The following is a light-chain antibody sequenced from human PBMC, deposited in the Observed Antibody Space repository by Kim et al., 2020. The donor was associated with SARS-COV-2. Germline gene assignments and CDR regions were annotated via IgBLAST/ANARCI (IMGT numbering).Light chain of an antibody. CDR3: AAWDDSLSEEV. J-gene: IGLJ3*02. V-gene: IGLV1-47*01. CDR2: RND. Sequence: QSVLTQPPSASGTPGQRVTISCSGSRSNIGTTYLYWYQQLPGAAPKLLIYRNDQRPSGVPDRFSGSKSGTSASLAISGLRSEDEATYYCAAWDDSLSEEVFGGGTQLTVL. CDR1: RSNIGTTY.